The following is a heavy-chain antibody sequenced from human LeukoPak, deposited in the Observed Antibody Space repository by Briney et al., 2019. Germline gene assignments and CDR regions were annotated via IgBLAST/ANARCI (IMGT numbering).Heavy chain of an antibody. CDR1: GGSISSYY. D-gene: IGHD3-22*01. CDR3: ARDRGVVVVSYFDY. J-gene: IGHJ4*02. Sequence: PSETLSLTCTVSGGSISSYYWSWIRQPPGKGLEWIGYIYYSGSTNYNPSLKSRVTISVDTSKNQFSLKLSSVTAADTAVYYCARDRGVVVVSYFDYWGQGTLVTVSS. CDR2: IYYSGST. V-gene: IGHV4-59*12.